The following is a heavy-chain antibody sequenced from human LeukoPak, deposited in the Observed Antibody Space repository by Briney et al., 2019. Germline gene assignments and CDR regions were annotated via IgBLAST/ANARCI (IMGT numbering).Heavy chain of an antibody. CDR3: ARLTYYDILTGYLTTYYFDY. V-gene: IGHV4-59*01. D-gene: IGHD3-9*01. J-gene: IGHJ4*02. Sequence: SETLSLTCTVSGGSISSYYWSWIRQPPGKGLEWIGYIYYSGSTNYNPSLKTRVTISVDTSKNQFSLKLSSVTAADTAVYYCARLTYYDILTGYLTTYYFDYWGQGTLVTVSS. CDR1: GGSISSYY. CDR2: IYYSGST.